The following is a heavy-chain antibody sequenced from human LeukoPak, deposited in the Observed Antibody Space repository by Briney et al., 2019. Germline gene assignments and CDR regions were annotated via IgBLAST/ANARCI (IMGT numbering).Heavy chain of an antibody. CDR3: ARDVPIVGDTRTLQYFDY. CDR2: IKQDGSEK. CDR1: GSTFSNYW. Sequence: GGSLRLSCAASGSTFSNYWMSWVRQAPGKGLEWVANIKQDGSEKYYVDSVKGRFTISRDNAKNSLYLQMNSLRAEDTAVYYCARDVPIVGDTRTLQYFDYWGQGTLVTVSS. J-gene: IGHJ4*02. D-gene: IGHD1-26*01. V-gene: IGHV3-7*01.